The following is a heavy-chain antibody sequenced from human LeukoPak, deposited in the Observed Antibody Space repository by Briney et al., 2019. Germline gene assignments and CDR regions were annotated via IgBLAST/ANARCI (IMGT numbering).Heavy chain of an antibody. Sequence: SQTLSLTCTVSGGSISSGDYYWSWIRQHPGKGLEWIGYIYYSGDTYYNPSLKSRVTKSVDTSKNQFSLKLSSVTAADTAVYYCARAPRDTNSWYYFDYWGQGTLVSVSS. CDR1: GGSISSGDYY. V-gene: IGHV4-31*02. D-gene: IGHD5-18*01. CDR3: ARAPRDTNSWYYFDY. CDR2: IYYSGDT. J-gene: IGHJ4*02.